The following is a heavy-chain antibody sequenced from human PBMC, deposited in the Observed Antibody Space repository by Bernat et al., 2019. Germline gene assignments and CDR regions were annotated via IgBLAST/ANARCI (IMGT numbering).Heavy chain of an antibody. J-gene: IGHJ6*02. CDR1: VFPFSSYG. Sequence: QVQLVESGGGVVQPGRSLRLSCAAPVFPFSSYGMHWVRQAPGKGLEWVAVISYDGSNKYYADYVNGRFTISRDNSKNTLDLQMNSLRAEDTAVYYCAKDLYYYDSSGYRSTDYYGMDVWGQGTTVTVSS. D-gene: IGHD3-22*01. CDR2: ISYDGSNK. CDR3: AKDLYYYDSSGYRSTDYYGMDV. V-gene: IGHV3-30*18.